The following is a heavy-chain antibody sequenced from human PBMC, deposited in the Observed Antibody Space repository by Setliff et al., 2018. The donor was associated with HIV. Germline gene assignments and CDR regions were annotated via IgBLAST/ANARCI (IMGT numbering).Heavy chain of an antibody. V-gene: IGHV4-61*09. J-gene: IGHJ6*03. CDR2: VYSAGNT. CDR1: GDSITSDSSS. Sequence: PSETLSLTCTVSGDSITSDSSSWSWIRLPAGGGLEWIGHVYSAGNTNYNPSLKSRVTLSVDTSRNRFSLWLTSVTAADTAIYYCARSNYYYHSYYYMDVWGKGTTVTVSS. D-gene: IGHD3-10*01. CDR3: ARSNYYYHSYYYMDV.